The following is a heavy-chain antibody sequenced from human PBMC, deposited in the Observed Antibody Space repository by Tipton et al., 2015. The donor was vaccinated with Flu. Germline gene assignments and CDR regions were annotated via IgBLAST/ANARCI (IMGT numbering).Heavy chain of an antibody. CDR2: IFHSGNT. V-gene: IGHV4-39*07. CDR3: ARRHYSNYVSQPKNWFDS. J-gene: IGHJ5*01. Sequence: TLSLTCSVSGSSIRSSNYFWGWIRQPPGKGLEWIGSIFHSGNTYHNPSLKSRVTISVDTSKNHFSLKLSSVTAADTAVYYCARRHYSNYVSQPKNWFDSWGQGILVTVSS. CDR1: GSSIRSSNYF. D-gene: IGHD4-11*01.